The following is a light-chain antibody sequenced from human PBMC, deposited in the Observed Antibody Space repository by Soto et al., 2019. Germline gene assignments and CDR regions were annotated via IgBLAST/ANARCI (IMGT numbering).Light chain of an antibody. J-gene: IGKJ3*01. CDR1: QGISNW. CDR3: QQGNSLPFR. V-gene: IGKV1D-12*01. Sequence: DIKMTQSPSSVSASVGDRVSITCRASQGISNWLAWYQQKPGRAPKLLIYAASSLQSGVSSRFSGSGSGTDFTLTISSLQPEDVVTYYCQQGNSLPFRFGPGTKVDIK. CDR2: AAS.